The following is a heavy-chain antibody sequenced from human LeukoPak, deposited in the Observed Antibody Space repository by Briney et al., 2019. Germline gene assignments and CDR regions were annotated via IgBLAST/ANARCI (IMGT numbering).Heavy chain of an antibody. Sequence: GASVKVSCKASGYTFTDYYMHWVRQAPGQGLEWMGWINPNSGGPNFAQKFQGRVAMTRDTSISTAYLELGSLRSDDTAVYFCARARWQLVPYFDSWGQGTLVTVSS. CDR1: GYTFTDYY. D-gene: IGHD6-6*01. CDR2: INPNSGGP. J-gene: IGHJ4*02. V-gene: IGHV1-2*02. CDR3: ARARWQLVPYFDS.